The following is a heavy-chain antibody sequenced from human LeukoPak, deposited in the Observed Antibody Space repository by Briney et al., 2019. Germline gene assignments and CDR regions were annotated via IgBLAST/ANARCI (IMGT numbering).Heavy chain of an antibody. J-gene: IGHJ4*02. CDR2: INPSGGST. Sequence: GASVKVSCKASGYTFTSYYMHWVRQAPGQGLEWMGIINPSGGSTSYAQKFQGRVTMTRDMSTSRVYMELSSLRSEDTAVYYCARDANPYSIAAAQYFFDYWGQGTLVTVSS. CDR3: ARDANPYSIAAAQYFFDY. D-gene: IGHD6-13*01. CDR1: GYTFTSYY. V-gene: IGHV1-46*01.